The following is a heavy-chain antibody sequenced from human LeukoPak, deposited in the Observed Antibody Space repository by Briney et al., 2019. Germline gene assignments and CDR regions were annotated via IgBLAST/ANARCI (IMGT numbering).Heavy chain of an antibody. V-gene: IGHV7-4-1*02. CDR2: INTNTGNP. D-gene: IGHD1-26*01. Sequence: ASVKVSCKASGYTFTSYAMNWVRQAPGQGLEWMGWINTNTGNPTYAQGLTGRFVFSLDTSVSTTYLQISSLKAEDTAVYYCARDPGEWELDGLFDYWGQGTLVTVSS. CDR1: GYTFTSYA. CDR3: ARDPGEWELDGLFDY. J-gene: IGHJ4*02.